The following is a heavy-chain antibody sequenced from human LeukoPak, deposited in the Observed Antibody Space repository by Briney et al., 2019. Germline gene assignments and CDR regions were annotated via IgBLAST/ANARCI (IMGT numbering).Heavy chain of an antibody. CDR3: ARDPRLYYYDSSGYSDY. CDR2: ISSSSYI. CDR1: GFTFSSYS. V-gene: IGHV3-21*01. D-gene: IGHD3-22*01. J-gene: IGHJ4*02. Sequence: PGGSLRLSCAASGFTFSSYSMNWVRQAPGKGLEWVSSISSSSYIYYADSVKGRFTISRDNAKNSLYLQMNSLRAEDTAVYYCARDPRLYYYDSSGYSDYWGQGTLVTVSS.